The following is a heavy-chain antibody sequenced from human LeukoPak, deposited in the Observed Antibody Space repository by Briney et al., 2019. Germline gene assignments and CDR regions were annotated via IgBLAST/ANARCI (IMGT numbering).Heavy chain of an antibody. Sequence: GGSLRLSCVVSGFTVSTNFMSWVRQAPGARLEGVSVIYSGGSTYYADSVKGRFTISRDNSKNTLYLQMNSLRAEDTAVYYCARTRVDTTTFDYFDYWGQGTLVTVSS. CDR3: ARTRVDTTTFDYFDY. D-gene: IGHD4-11*01. CDR1: GFTVSTNF. J-gene: IGHJ4*02. V-gene: IGHV3-53*01. CDR2: IYSGGST.